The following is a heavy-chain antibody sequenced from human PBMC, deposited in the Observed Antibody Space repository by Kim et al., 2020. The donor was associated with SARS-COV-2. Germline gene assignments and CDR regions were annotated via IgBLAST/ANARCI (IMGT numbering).Heavy chain of an antibody. CDR1: GGSISSGGYY. CDR2: IYYSGST. CDR3: ARDENPTYFQH. J-gene: IGHJ1*01. V-gene: IGHV4-31*03. Sequence: SETLSLTCTVSGGSISSGGYYWSWIRQHPGKGLEWIGYIYYSGSTYYNPSLKSRVTISVDTSKNQFSLKLSSVTAADTAVYYCARDENPTYFQHWGQGTLVTVSS.